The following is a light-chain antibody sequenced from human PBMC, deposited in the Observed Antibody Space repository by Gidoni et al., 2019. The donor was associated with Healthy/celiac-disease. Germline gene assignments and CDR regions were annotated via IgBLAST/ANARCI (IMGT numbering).Light chain of an antibody. J-gene: IGKJ4*01. Sequence: IQMTQPPSSLSASVGDRVTITCQTSQDSSNYLDWYQQKPGKAPKLLIYDASNLETGVPSRFSGSGSGTDFTFTISSLQPEDIATYYCQQYDNLLLTFGGGTKVEIK. V-gene: IGKV1-33*01. CDR1: QDSSNY. CDR3: QQYDNLLLT. CDR2: DAS.